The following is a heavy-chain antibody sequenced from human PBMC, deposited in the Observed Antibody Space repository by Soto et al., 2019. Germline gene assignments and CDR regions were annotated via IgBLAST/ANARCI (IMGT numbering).Heavy chain of an antibody. V-gene: IGHV4-30-4*01. Sequence: TLSLTCTVSGGSISSGDYYWSWIRQPPGKGLEWIGYIYYSGSTYYNPSLKSRVTISVDTSKNQFSLKLSSVTAADTAVYYCARTVIRGEYYYYGMDVWGQGTTVTVSS. CDR1: GGSISSGDYY. CDR3: ARTVIRGEYYYYGMDV. J-gene: IGHJ6*02. D-gene: IGHD2-21*01. CDR2: IYYSGST.